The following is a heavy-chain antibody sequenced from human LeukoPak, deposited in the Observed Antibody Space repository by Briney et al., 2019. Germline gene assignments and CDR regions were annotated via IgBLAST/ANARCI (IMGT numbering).Heavy chain of an antibody. Sequence: PSETLSLTCTVSGGSISSGGYYWSWIRQHPGKGLEWIGYIYYSGSTYYNPSLKSRVTISVDTSKTQFSLKLSSVTAADTAVYYCARSRLHPIIFDYCGQGTLVTVSS. CDR2: IYYSGST. V-gene: IGHV4-31*03. D-gene: IGHD5-24*01. CDR3: ARSRLHPIIFDY. CDR1: GGSISSGGYY. J-gene: IGHJ4*02.